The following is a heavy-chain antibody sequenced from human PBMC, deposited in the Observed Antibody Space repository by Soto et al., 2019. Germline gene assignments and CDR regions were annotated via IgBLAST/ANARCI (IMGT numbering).Heavy chain of an antibody. Sequence: EVQLVESGGGLVQPGGSLRLSCAASGFTFSNYWMYWVRQAPGEGLVWVSRINSDGSVSSYADSVKGRLTISRDNVKITLYLQMDSLRAEDTAVYYCARGDCVGGTCYSLAGSFYYYMDVWGKGTTVTVFS. CDR2: INSDGSVS. V-gene: IGHV3-74*01. J-gene: IGHJ6*03. CDR3: ARGDCVGGTCYSLAGSFYYYMDV. CDR1: GFTFSNYW. D-gene: IGHD2-15*01.